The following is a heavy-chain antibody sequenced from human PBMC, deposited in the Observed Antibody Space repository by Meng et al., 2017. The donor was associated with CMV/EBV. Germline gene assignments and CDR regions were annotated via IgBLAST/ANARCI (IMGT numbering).Heavy chain of an antibody. CDR3: ARGPKNWFDP. CDR1: GYTFTGYY. Sequence: GESLKISCKASGYTFTGYYMHWVRQAPGQGLEWMGWINPNSGGTNYAQKFQGRVTMTRDTSISTAYMELSRLRSDDTAVYYCARGPKNWFDPWGQGTLVTVSS. V-gene: IGHV1-2*02. J-gene: IGHJ5*02. CDR2: INPNSGGT.